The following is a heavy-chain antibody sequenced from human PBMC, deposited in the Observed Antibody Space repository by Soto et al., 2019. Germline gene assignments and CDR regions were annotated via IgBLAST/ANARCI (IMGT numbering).Heavy chain of an antibody. Sequence: QVQLVQSGAEVKKPGASVKVSCKASGYTFTSYDINCVRQATGQGLEWMGWMNPNSGHTGYTQKFQGRVTMTRNISISTAYMELSSLRSEDTFVYYCSRGGRISGVYWGQGPLVTVSS. V-gene: IGHV1-8*01. D-gene: IGHD2-15*01. CDR3: SRGGRISGVY. J-gene: IGHJ4*02. CDR1: GYTFTSYD. CDR2: MNPNSGHT.